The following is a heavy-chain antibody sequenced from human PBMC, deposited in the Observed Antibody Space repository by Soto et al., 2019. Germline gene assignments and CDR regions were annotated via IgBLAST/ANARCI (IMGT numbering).Heavy chain of an antibody. CDR1: GYSLTIYL. Sequence: GASVKVSCTPSGYSLTIYLLYWVRQAPGQRLEWMGWINTGNGNTKYSQKFQGRVTITRDTSASTAYMELSSLTSEDTAVYYCASGNCGYICYHDYWGQGTLVTVSS. J-gene: IGHJ4*02. V-gene: IGHV1-3*04. CDR3: ASGNCGYICYHDY. CDR2: INTGNGNT. D-gene: IGHD5-12*01.